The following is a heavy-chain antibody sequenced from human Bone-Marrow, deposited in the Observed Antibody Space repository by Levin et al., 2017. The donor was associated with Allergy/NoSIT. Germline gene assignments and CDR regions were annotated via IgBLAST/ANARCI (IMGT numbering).Heavy chain of an antibody. V-gene: IGHV4-61*01. CDR2: IYYSGST. Sequence: SETLSLTCTVSGGSVSSGSYYWSWIRQPPGKGLEWIGYIYYSGSTNYNPSLKSRVTISVDTSKNQFSLKLSSVTAADTAVYYCAREAHVDTAMVVQRFGMDVWGQGTTVTVSS. D-gene: IGHD5-18*01. CDR1: GGSVSSGSYY. J-gene: IGHJ6*02. CDR3: AREAHVDTAMVVQRFGMDV.